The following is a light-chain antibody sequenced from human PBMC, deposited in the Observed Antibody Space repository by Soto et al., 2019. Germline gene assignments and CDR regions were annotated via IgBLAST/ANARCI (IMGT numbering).Light chain of an antibody. V-gene: IGKV1-5*03. Sequence: DIQMTQSPSTLSASVGDRVTITCRASQSISGWLAWYQQKPGKAPKLLIYKASSLERGVPSRFSGSRSGTELTLTISSLQPDDFATYYCQNYYTYPITFGQGTRLEIK. CDR2: KAS. CDR1: QSISGW. J-gene: IGKJ5*01. CDR3: QNYYTYPIT.